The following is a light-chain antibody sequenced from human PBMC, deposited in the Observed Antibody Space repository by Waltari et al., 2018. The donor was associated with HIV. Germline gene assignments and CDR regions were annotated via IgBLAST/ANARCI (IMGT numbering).Light chain of an antibody. CDR3: QVWDSSGDHWV. V-gene: IGLV3-21*02. CDR2: DYN. Sequence: SYVLTQPPSVSVDPGQTARVTCGGNNLGSESVPWYQQKPGQAPVLVVYDYNHRPSGIPERFSGSNSGNTATLTISRVEAGDEADYYCQVWDSSGDHWVFGGGTKLTVL. CDR1: NLGSES. J-gene: IGLJ3*02.